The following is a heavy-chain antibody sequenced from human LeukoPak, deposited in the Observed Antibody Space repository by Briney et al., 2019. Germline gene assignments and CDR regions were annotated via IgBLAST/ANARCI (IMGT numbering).Heavy chain of an antibody. J-gene: IGHJ4*02. D-gene: IGHD3-22*01. CDR2: INPSGGST. V-gene: IGHV1-46*01. CDR3: ARDLGDYYDSSGYYSHFDY. CDR1: GYTFTSYY. Sequence: ASVKVSCKASGYTFTSYYMHWVRQAPGQGLEWMGIINPSGGSTSYAQKFQGRVTMTRDTSTSTVYMELSSLRSEDTAVYYYARDLGDYYDSSGYYSHFDYWGQGTLVTVSS.